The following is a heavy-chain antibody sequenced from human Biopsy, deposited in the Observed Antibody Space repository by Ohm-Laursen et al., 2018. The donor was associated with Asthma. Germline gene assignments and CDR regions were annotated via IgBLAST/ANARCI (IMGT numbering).Heavy chain of an antibody. Sequence: SLRLSFAASGFSFDDCAMHWVRQAPGKGLEWVSSMSWNSGNIDYADSVKGRFTISRDNAKNSLYLQMQSLRPEDTAFYYCAKSADYYDSTDYLDFWGRGTPVTVSS. V-gene: IGHV3-9*01. CDR2: MSWNSGNI. CDR1: GFSFDDCA. CDR3: AKSADYYDSTDYLDF. J-gene: IGHJ4*01. D-gene: IGHD3-22*01.